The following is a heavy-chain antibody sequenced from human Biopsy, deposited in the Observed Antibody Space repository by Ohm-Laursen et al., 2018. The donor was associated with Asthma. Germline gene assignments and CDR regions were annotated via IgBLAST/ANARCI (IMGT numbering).Heavy chain of an antibody. CDR1: GSTFSSYG. V-gene: IGHV3-30*03. J-gene: IGHJ4*02. Sequence: SLRLSCSASGSTFSSYGMHWVRQAPGKGLEWVAVISYDGSNKYYADSVKGRFTISRDNSKNTLYLQMNSLRAEDTAVYYCASQSSGPDFWSGYYYFDYWAREPWSPPPQ. D-gene: IGHD3-3*01. CDR3: ASQSSGPDFWSGYYYFDY. CDR2: ISYDGSNK.